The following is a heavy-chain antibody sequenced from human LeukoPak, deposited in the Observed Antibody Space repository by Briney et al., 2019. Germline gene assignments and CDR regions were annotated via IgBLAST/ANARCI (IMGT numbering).Heavy chain of an antibody. J-gene: IGHJ4*02. CDR2: IYTSGST. CDR3: ARGVYDSSGYYFDY. CDR1: GGSISSYY. V-gene: IGHV4-4*07. D-gene: IGHD3-22*01. Sequence: SETLSLTCTVSGGSISSYYWSWIRQPAGKGLEWIGRIYTSGSTNYNPSLKRRVTISVDKSKNQFSLKLSSVTAADTAVYYCARGVYDSSGYYFDYWGQGTLATVSS.